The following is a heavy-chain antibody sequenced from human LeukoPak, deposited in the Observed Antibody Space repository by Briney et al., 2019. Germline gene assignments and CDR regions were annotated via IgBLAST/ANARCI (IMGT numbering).Heavy chain of an antibody. D-gene: IGHD2-2*01. CDR2: INHSGST. Sequence: KPSETLSLTCAVYGGSFSGYYWSWIRQPPGKGLERIGEINHSGSTNYNPSLKSRVTISVDTSKNQFSLKLSAVTAADTAVYYCARWPQRRGWFDPWGQGTLVTVSS. J-gene: IGHJ5*02. CDR3: ARWPQRRGWFDP. V-gene: IGHV4-34*01. CDR1: GGSFSGYY.